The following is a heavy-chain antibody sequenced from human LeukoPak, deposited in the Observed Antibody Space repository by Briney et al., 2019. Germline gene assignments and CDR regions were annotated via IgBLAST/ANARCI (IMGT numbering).Heavy chain of an antibody. CDR2: MNPNSGNT. CDR3: ATVQAGSYFYFDY. CDR1: GYTFTSYD. V-gene: IGHV1-8*03. D-gene: IGHD1-26*01. Sequence: ASVKVSCKASGYTFTSYDINWVRQATGQGLEWMGWMNPNSGNTGYAQKFQGRVTITRNTSISTAYMELSSLRSEDTAVYYCATVQAGSYFYFDYWGQGTLVTVSS. J-gene: IGHJ4*02.